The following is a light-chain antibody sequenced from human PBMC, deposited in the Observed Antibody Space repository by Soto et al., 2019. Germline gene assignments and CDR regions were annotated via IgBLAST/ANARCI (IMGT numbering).Light chain of an antibody. CDR2: DAS. J-gene: IGKJ2*02. CDR3: QQYNSSPCT. Sequence: DIQMTQSPSTLSASVGDRVTITCRASHSMSSWLDWYQQKPGKAPKVLIYDASRLESGVPSRFSGSESGTEFTLTISSLHPDDFATYYCQQYNSSPCTFGQGTKLEIK. CDR1: HSMSSW. V-gene: IGKV1-5*01.